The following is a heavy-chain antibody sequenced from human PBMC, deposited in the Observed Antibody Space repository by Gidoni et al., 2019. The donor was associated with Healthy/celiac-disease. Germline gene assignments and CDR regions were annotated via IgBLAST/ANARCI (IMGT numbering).Heavy chain of an antibody. CDR2: IYHSGST. CDR1: GCSISSSNW. Sequence: QVQLQESGPGLVKPSGTLSLTCAVSGCSISSSNWWSWVRQPPGKGLEWIGEIYHSGSTNYNPSLKSRVTISVDKSKNQFSLKLSSVTAADTAVYYCARDDLDYYSSSSPVRGGMDVWGQGTTVTVSS. CDR3: ARDDLDYYSSSSPVRGGMDV. V-gene: IGHV4-4*02. D-gene: IGHD6-6*01. J-gene: IGHJ6*02.